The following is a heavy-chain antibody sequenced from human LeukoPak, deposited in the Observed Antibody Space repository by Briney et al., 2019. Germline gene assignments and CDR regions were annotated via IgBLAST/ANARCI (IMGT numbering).Heavy chain of an antibody. CDR1: GGSIRNDY. J-gene: IGHJ4*02. D-gene: IGHD6-13*01. Sequence: SETLSLTCTVSGGSIRNDYWSWIRQPPGKGLEWIGYIYYNGRTNYNPSLKSRVTISVDTSKNQFSLKLSSMTAADTAVYYCARDRPGSSWLDYWGQGTLVTVSS. CDR2: IYYNGRT. CDR3: ARDRPGSSWLDY. V-gene: IGHV4-59*01.